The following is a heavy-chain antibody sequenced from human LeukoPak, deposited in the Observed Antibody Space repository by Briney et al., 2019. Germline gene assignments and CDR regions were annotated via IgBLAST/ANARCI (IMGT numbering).Heavy chain of an antibody. D-gene: IGHD3-10*01. CDR1: GYTFTSYA. CDR2: INTNTGNP. CDR3: ATGSGSYWYYYYYYMDV. V-gene: IGHV7-4-1*02. J-gene: IGHJ6*03. Sequence: ASVKVSCKASGYTFTSYAMNWVRQAPGQGLEWMGWINTNTGNPTYAQGFTGRFVFSLDTSVSTAYPQISSLKAEDTAVYYCATGSGSYWYYYYYYMDVWGKGTTVTVSS.